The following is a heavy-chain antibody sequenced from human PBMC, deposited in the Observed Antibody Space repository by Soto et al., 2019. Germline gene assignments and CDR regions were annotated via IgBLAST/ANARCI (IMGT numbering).Heavy chain of an antibody. D-gene: IGHD6-13*01. CDR2: INAGNVNT. Sequence: AVKGFPQGSWYTLPNYAMHLGRPAPGQRLEWMGWINAGNVNTKYSQKFQGRVTITRDTSASTAYMELSSLRSEDTAVYYCARGASSSWTSLDYWGQGTLVTVSS. CDR1: WYTLPNYA. V-gene: IGHV1-3*01. J-gene: IGHJ4*02. CDR3: ARGASSSWTSLDY.